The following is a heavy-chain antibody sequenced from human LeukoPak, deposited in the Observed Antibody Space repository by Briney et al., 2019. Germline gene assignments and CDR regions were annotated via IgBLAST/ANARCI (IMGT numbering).Heavy chain of an antibody. CDR1: GFTFSSYG. CDR3: ARVRAGVAAEYFQH. Sequence: GGSLRLSCAASGFTFSSYGMHWVRQAPGKGLEWVAVIWYDGSNKYYADSVKGRFTISRDNSKNTLYLQMNSLRAEDTAVYYCARVRAGVAAEYFQHWGQGTLVTVSS. J-gene: IGHJ1*01. CDR2: IWYDGSNK. V-gene: IGHV3-33*01. D-gene: IGHD3-3*01.